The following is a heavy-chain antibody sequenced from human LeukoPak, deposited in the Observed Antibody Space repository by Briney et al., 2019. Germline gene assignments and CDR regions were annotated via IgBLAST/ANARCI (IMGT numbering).Heavy chain of an antibody. V-gene: IGHV3-33*06. J-gene: IGHJ4*02. CDR1: GFTFSRFG. CDR3: AKDYNRLVDY. CDR2: IWYDGSKS. Sequence: GRSLRLSCAASGFTFSRFGMHWVRQAPGKGLELVAVIWYDGSKSYHADSVKGRFTISRDNSKNMLYLQMNSLRAEDTAVYYCAKDYNRLVDYWGQGTLVTVSS. D-gene: IGHD5-24*01.